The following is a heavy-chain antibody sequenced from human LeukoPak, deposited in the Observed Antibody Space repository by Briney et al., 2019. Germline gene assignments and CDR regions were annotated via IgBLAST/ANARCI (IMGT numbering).Heavy chain of an antibody. D-gene: IGHD3-22*01. CDR1: GYTFTSYY. V-gene: IGHV1-46*01. J-gene: IGHJ4*02. CDR2: INPSGGST. CDR3: ARQDYYDSSGYQYYFDY. Sequence: ASVKVSCKASGYTFTSYYMHWVRQAPGQGLEWMGIINPSGGSTSYAQKFQSRVTMTRDTSTSTVYMELSSLRSEDTAVYYCARQDYYDSSGYQYYFDYWGQGTLVTVSS.